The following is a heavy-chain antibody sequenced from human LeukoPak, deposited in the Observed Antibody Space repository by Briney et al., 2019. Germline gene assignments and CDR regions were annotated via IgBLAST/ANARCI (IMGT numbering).Heavy chain of an antibody. CDR3: AREGGSGSYLYYYGMDV. V-gene: IGHV1-46*01. CDR2: NNPSGGST. D-gene: IGHD3-10*01. CDR1: GYTFTSYY. J-gene: IGHJ6*02. Sequence: ASVKVSCKASGYTFTSYYMHWVRQAPGQGLEWMGINNPSGGSTSYAQKFQGRVTMTRDTSTSTVYMELSSLRSEDTAVYYCAREGGSGSYLYYYGMDVWGQGTTVTVSS.